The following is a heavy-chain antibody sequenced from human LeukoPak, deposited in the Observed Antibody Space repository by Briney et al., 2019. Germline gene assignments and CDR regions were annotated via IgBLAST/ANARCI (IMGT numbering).Heavy chain of an antibody. Sequence: GESLKISCKGSGYSFTNFWIAWVRQMPGKGLEWMGIIYPDDSDTRYSPSFQGQVTISADKSISTAYLQWGSLMASDTAMYYCGRITLSITMGRGVSPRAFDIWGQGTMVTVSS. J-gene: IGHJ3*02. CDR3: GRITLSITMGRGVSPRAFDI. CDR1: GYSFTNFW. CDR2: IYPDDSDT. D-gene: IGHD3-10*01. V-gene: IGHV5-51*01.